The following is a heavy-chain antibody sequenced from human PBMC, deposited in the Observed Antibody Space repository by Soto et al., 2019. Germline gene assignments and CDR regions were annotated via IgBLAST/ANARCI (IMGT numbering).Heavy chain of an antibody. J-gene: IGHJ4*02. Sequence: GGSLRLSCAASGFIFNTYDMHRVRQAPGKGLEWVAVISYDGSNKYYADSVKGRLTISRDNAKNTLYLQMNSLRAEDTAMYYCTRDQDTYGQAVFDSWGQGTLVTVSS. CDR2: ISYDGSNK. CDR3: TRDQDTYGQAVFDS. D-gene: IGHD2-15*01. CDR1: GFIFNTYD. V-gene: IGHV3-30*03.